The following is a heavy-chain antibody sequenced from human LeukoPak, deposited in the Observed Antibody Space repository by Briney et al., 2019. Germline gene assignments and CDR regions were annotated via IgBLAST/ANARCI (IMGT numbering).Heavy chain of an antibody. CDR3: ARLPTFYYDSSHYHYDY. CDR1: GFTFSSYA. J-gene: IGHJ4*02. V-gene: IGHV3-23*01. Sequence: GGSLRLSCAASGFTFSSYAMSWVRQAPGKGLEWASSISGSGPSTDYADSVKGRFTISRDKAKNTLYLQMNSLRAEDTAVYYCARLPTFYYDSSHYHYDYWGQGTLVTVSS. D-gene: IGHD3-22*01. CDR2: ISGSGPST.